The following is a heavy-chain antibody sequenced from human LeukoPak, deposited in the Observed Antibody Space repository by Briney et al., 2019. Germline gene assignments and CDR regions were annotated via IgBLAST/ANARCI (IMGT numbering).Heavy chain of an antibody. Sequence: SQTLSLTCTVSGGSISSGSYYWSWIRQPAGKGLEWIGRIYTSGSTNYNPSLKSRVTISVDTSKNQFSLKLSSVTAADTAVYYCARDASFDWFDPWGQGTLVTVSS. CDR1: GGSISSGSYY. V-gene: IGHV4-61*02. J-gene: IGHJ5*02. CDR3: ARDASFDWFDP. D-gene: IGHD1-26*01. CDR2: IYTSGST.